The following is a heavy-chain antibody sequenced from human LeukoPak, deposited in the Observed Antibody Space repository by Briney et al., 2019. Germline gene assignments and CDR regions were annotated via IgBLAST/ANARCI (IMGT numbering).Heavy chain of an antibody. J-gene: IGHJ4*02. Sequence: GASVKVSCKASGYTFSSYGISWVRQAPGQGLEWMGWISAYNGNRNYAQKFQGRVTMTTDTSTSTAYMELRSLRSDDTAVYYCARDQWGPLVGDYWGQGTLVTVSS. CDR2: ISAYNGNR. CDR1: GYTFSSYG. D-gene: IGHD2-8*01. V-gene: IGHV1-18*01. CDR3: ARDQWGPLVGDY.